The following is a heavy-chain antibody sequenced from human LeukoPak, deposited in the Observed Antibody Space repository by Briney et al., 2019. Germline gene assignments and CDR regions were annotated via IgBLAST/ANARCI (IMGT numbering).Heavy chain of an antibody. CDR1: GFTFSSYS. CDR2: ISSSSSYI. CDR3: AKVGYSSSWYSGVDY. Sequence: PGGSLRLSCAASGFTFSSYSMNWARQAPGKGLEWVSSISSSSSYIYYADSVKGRFTISRDNAKNSLYLQMNSLRAEDTAVYYCAKVGYSSSWYSGVDYWGQGTLVTVSS. D-gene: IGHD6-13*01. J-gene: IGHJ4*02. V-gene: IGHV3-21*04.